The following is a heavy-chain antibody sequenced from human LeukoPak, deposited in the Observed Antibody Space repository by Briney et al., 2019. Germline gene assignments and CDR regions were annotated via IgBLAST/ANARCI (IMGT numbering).Heavy chain of an antibody. J-gene: IGHJ6*03. V-gene: IGHV3-30*02. CDR3: AKDQGSNILTGYYKDYYYYMDV. D-gene: IGHD3-9*01. CDR2: IRYDGSNK. Sequence: GGSLRLSCAASGFTFSSYGMHWVRQAPGKGLEWVAFIRYDGSNKYYADSVKGRFTISRDNSKNTLYLQMNSLRAEDTAVYYCAKDQGSNILTGYYKDYYYYMDVWGKGTTVTVSS. CDR1: GFTFSSYG.